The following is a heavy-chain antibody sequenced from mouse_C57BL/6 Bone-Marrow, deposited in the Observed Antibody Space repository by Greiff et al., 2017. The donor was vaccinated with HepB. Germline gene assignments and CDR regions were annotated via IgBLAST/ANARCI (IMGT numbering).Heavy chain of an antibody. D-gene: IGHD1-1*01. J-gene: IGHJ4*01. CDR1: GFSLTSYG. Sequence: VKLVESGPGLVQPSQSLSITCTVSGFSLTSYGVHWVRQSPGKGLEWLGVIWRGGSTDYNAAFMSRLSITKDNSKSQVFFKMNSLQADDTAIYYCAKSGITTVVATGEAMDYWGQGTSVTVSS. V-gene: IGHV2-5*01. CDR3: AKSGITTVVATGEAMDY. CDR2: IWRGGST.